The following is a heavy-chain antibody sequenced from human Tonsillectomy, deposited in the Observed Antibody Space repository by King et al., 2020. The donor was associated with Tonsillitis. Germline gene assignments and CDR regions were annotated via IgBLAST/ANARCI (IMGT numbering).Heavy chain of an antibody. V-gene: IGHV1-46*01. J-gene: IGHJ5*02. CDR1: GYTFTSYY. D-gene: IGHD3-3*01. Sequence: VRLVESGAEVKKPGASVKVSCKASGYTFTSYYMHWVRQAPGQGLEWMGIINPSGGSTSYAQKFQGRVTMTRDTSTSTVYMELSSLRSEDTAVYYCARDQVGDFWSGYRRTGNWFYTWGQGTLVTVSS. CDR2: INPSGGST. CDR3: ARDQVGDFWSGYRRTGNWFYT.